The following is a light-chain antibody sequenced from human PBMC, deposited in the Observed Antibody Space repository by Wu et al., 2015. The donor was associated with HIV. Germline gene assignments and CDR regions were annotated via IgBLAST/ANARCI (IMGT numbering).Light chain of an antibody. CDR3: QQLNSFPLT. V-gene: IGKV1-9*01. Sequence: DRVTSPAGSSQXIFTYLAWYQQTPGKAPRVLIYDASTLQSGVSSRFSGSGSGAEFTLTISGLQREDFAIYFCQQLNSFPLTFGQGSRLEI. CDR2: DAS. J-gene: IGKJ5*01. CDR1: QXIFTY.